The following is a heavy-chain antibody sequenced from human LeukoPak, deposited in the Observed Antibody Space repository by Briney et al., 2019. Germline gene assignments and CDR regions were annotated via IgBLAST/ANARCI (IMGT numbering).Heavy chain of an antibody. CDR1: GGSFSGYY. Sequence: SETLSLTCAVYGGSFSGYYWSWIRQPPGKGLEWIGEINHSGSTNYNPSLKSRVTISVDMSKNQFSLKLSSVTAADTAVYYCASSGYRNYYYYYGMDVWGQGTTVTVSS. J-gene: IGHJ6*02. CDR2: INHSGST. V-gene: IGHV4-34*01. CDR3: ASSGYRNYYYYYGMDV. D-gene: IGHD5-12*01.